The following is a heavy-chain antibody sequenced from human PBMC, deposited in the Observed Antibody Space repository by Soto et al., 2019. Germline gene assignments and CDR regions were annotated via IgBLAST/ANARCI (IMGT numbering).Heavy chain of an antibody. J-gene: IGHJ4*02. CDR1: GFTFSDYY. V-gene: IGHV3-11*06. CDR2: ISSSSLYT. D-gene: IGHD6-13*01. CDR3: ARVPDSRYFTLSQYFDC. Sequence: GSLLLSGAASGFTFSDYYMSWIRQAPGKGLEWVSYISSSSLYTNYANSVKVRFTMSRDNAKNSLYLQMNSLRAEDTALYYCARVPDSRYFTLSQYFDCWGQGTLVTVYS.